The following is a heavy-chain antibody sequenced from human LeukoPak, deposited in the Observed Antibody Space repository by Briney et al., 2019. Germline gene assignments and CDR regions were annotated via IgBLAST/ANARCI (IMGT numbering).Heavy chain of an antibody. J-gene: IGHJ3*01. V-gene: IGHV3-9*01. CDR1: RFTFDDYA. CDR3: VKDMGRTYYYAFDL. Sequence: GGSLRLSCTVSRFTFDDYAMHWVRQAPGKGLEWVSGVTWNSGKIDYADSVKGRFTISRDNARNSLYLQMNSLRPDDTAFYYCVKDMGRTYYYAFDLWGLGTLVTVSS. D-gene: IGHD3-22*01. CDR2: VTWNSGKI.